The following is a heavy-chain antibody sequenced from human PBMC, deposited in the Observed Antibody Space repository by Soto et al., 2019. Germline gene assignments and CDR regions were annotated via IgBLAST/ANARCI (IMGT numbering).Heavy chain of an antibody. D-gene: IGHD4-17*01. Sequence: SETLSLTCTVSGGSINSYCWSWIRQPPGKGLEWIAYIFDSGNANYNPSLKSRVTISGDTSKNQFSLRLTSVTAADTAVYYCARHPPYGPLDYWGQGTLVTV. CDR3: ARHPPYGPLDY. CDR1: GGSINSYC. J-gene: IGHJ4*02. CDR2: IFDSGNA. V-gene: IGHV4-59*08.